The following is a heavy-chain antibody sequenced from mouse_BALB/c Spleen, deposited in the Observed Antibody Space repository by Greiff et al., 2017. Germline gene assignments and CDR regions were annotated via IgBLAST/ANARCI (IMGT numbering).Heavy chain of an antibody. CDR1: GFNIKDTY. V-gene: IGHV14-3*02. J-gene: IGHJ3*01. D-gene: IGHD1-1*01. CDR2: IDPANGNT. CDR3: ARGKDGGSSPWFAY. Sequence: EVQLQQSGAELVKPGASVKLSCTASGFNIKDTYMHWVKQRPEQGLEWIGRIDPANGNTKYDPKFQGKATITADTSSNTAYLQLSSLTSEDTAVYYCARGKDGGSSPWFAYWGQGTLVTVSA.